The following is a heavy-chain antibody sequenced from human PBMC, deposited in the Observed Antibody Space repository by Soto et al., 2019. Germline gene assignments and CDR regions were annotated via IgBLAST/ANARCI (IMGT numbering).Heavy chain of an antibody. J-gene: IGHJ5*02. Sequence: EVQRVESGGGLVQPGWSLRLSCAASGLTVSSNYMTWVRQAPGKGLDWVSVIYSGGTTYYADSVKGRFTISRQNSKNTLYLQMNSLSPEDTAVYYCARGRFSRWWFDTWGAGRLVTDCS. CDR1: GLTVSSNY. CDR3: ARGRFSRWWFDT. CDR2: IYSGGTT. D-gene: IGHD2-15*01. V-gene: IGHV3-53*04.